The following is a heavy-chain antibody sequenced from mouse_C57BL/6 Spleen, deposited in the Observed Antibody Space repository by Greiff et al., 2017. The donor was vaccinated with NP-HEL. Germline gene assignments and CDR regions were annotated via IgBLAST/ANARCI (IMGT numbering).Heavy chain of an antibody. V-gene: IGHV1-82*01. D-gene: IGHD2-1*01. CDR3: ARERVIYYGNPYYAMDY. Sequence: VQLQQSGPELVKPGASVKISCKASGYAFSSSWMNWVKQRPGKGLEWIGRIYPGDGDTNYNGKFKGKATLTADKSSSTAYMQLSSLTSEDSAVYFCARERVIYYGNPYYAMDYWGQGTSVTVSS. CDR2: IYPGDGDT. J-gene: IGHJ4*01. CDR1: GYAFSSSW.